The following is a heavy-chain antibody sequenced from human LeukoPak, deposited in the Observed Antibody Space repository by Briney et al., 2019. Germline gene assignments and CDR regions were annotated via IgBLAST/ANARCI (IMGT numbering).Heavy chain of an antibody. V-gene: IGHV1-8*01. J-gene: IGHJ5*02. Sequence: ASVKVSRKASGYTFTSHDINCVRQATGQGLEWMGWMNSNSGNTGSAQKFQGRLTMTRDTSISTAYMELRSLTSDDTAVYYCARGSGSGGRDWFDPWGQGTLVTVSS. D-gene: IGHD1-26*01. CDR1: GYTFTSHD. CDR2: MNSNSGNT. CDR3: ARGSGSGGRDWFDP.